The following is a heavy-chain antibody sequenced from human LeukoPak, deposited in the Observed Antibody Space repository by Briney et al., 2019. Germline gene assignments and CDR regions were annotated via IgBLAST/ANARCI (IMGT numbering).Heavy chain of an antibody. CDR2: ISYDGSNK. Sequence: GRSLRLSCAASGFTFSSYAMHWVRQAPGKGLEWVAVISYDGSNKYYADSVKGRFTISRDNSRNTLYLQMNSLRAEDTAVYYCARDKKVDWFDPWGQGTLVTVSS. V-gene: IGHV3-30*14. CDR3: ARDKKVDWFDP. CDR1: GFTFSSYA. J-gene: IGHJ5*02.